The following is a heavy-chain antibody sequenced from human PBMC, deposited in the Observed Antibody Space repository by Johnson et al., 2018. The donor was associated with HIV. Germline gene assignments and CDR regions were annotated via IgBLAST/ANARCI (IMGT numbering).Heavy chain of an antibody. D-gene: IGHD6-6*01. CDR3: ARVSSSSLGAFDI. V-gene: IGHV3-30*04. Sequence: QVQLVESGGGVVQPGRSLRLSCAASGFTFSSYAMHWVRQAPGTGLEWVAVISYDGSNNYYVDSVKGRFTISRDNSKNTLYLQMNSLRAEDTAVYYCARVSSSSLGAFDIWGQGTMVTVSS. CDR2: ISYDGSNN. J-gene: IGHJ3*02. CDR1: GFTFSSYA.